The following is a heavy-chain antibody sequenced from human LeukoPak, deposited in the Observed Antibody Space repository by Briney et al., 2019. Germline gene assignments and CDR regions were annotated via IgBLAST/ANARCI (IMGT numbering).Heavy chain of an antibody. CDR3: AKIHHNRVVGGGKGAFDI. Sequence: GGSLRVFCEASGHTFKNYAIHWVRQSAGKGLEWVSGIGSSGGGTYYADSVKGRFTISRDTSKDTVYLQLDSLRAEDTAIYYCAKIHHNRVVGGGKGAFDIWGQGTVVTVSS. J-gene: IGHJ3*02. V-gene: IGHV3-23*01. D-gene: IGHD2-15*01. CDR2: IGSSGGGT. CDR1: GHTFKNYA.